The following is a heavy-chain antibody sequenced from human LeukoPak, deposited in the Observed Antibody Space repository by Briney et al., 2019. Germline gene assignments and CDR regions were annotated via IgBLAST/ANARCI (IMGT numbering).Heavy chain of an antibody. Sequence: PGGSLRLSCAASGFTFNNHWMHWVRQVPGKGLEWVSRIDNDGSNTIYADSVKARFTISRDNAKNTLYLQMNSLRAEDTAMYYCSRDRPHNWFDPWGQGTLVTVSS. CDR1: GFTFNNHW. J-gene: IGHJ5*02. V-gene: IGHV3-74*01. CDR3: SRDRPHNWFDP. CDR2: IDNDGSNT.